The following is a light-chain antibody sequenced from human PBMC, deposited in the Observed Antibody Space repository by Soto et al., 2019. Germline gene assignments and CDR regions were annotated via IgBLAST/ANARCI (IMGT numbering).Light chain of an antibody. CDR3: VSYATSTTLYV. Sequence: QSVLTQPASVSGAPGQAITISCTATSSDGGSVNYVSWYQHHPGKAPKLMIYEVTSRPSGVSNRFSGSKSGNTASLTISGLQAEDEADYYCVSYATSTTLYVFGSGTKVTVL. J-gene: IGLJ1*01. V-gene: IGLV2-14*01. CDR2: EVT. CDR1: SSDGGSVNY.